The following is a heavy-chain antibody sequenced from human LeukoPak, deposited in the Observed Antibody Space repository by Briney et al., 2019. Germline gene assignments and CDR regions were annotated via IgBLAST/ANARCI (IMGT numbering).Heavy chain of an antibody. CDR3: ARDGRQVAVNFDY. D-gene: IGHD6-19*01. CDR2: ISSRSSYI. Sequence: GGSLRLSCAASGFTFSSYSMTWVRQAPGKGLEWVSSISSRSSYISYADPLKGRFTISRDNAKNALYLQMNSLRAEDTAVYYCARDGRQVAVNFDYWGQGTLVTVSS. CDR1: GFTFSSYS. V-gene: IGHV3-21*01. J-gene: IGHJ4*02.